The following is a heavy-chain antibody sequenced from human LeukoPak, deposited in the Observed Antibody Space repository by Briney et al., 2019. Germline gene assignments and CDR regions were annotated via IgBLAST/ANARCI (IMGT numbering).Heavy chain of an antibody. CDR1: GFTFSSNW. J-gene: IGHJ4*02. D-gene: IGHD6-19*01. Sequence: PGGSLRLSCAASGFTFSSNWMHWVRQAPGKGLVWVSRINSDGSRTTYADSVKGRFTIARDNAKNTLYLQMNSLRAEDTAVYYCARGQWNSGWLVAWGQGTPVTVSS. V-gene: IGHV3-74*01. CDR2: INSDGSRT. CDR3: ARGQWNSGWLVA.